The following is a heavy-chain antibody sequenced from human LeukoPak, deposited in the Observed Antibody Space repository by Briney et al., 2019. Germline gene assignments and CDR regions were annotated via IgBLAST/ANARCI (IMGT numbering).Heavy chain of an antibody. CDR2: IYPGDSDT. Sequence: GESLKISCKGSGYSFTSYWIGWVRQMPGKGLEWMGIIYPGDSDTRYSPSFQGQVTISADKSISTAYLQWSSLKASDTAMYYCARHSVDYDYVWGSYRYPLHFDYWGQGTLVTVSS. D-gene: IGHD3-16*02. V-gene: IGHV5-51*01. J-gene: IGHJ4*02. CDR3: ARHSVDYDYVWGSYRYPLHFDY. CDR1: GYSFTSYW.